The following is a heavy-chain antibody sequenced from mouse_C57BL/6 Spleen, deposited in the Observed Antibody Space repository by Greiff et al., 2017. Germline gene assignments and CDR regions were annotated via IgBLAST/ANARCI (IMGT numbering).Heavy chain of an antibody. CDR2: INTNNGGT. Sequence: EVQLQQSGPELVKPGASVKIPCKASGYTFTDYNMDWVKQSHGKSLEWIGDINTNNGGTIYNQQFKGKATLTVDKSSSTSYMELRSLTSEDTAVYYCSRSWGNFPCFAYWGQGTLVTVSA. CDR1: GYTFTDYN. D-gene: IGHD2-1*01. J-gene: IGHJ3*01. V-gene: IGHV1-18*01. CDR3: SRSWGNFPCFAY.